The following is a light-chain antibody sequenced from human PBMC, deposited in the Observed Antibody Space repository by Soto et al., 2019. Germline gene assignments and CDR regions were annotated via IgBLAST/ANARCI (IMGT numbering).Light chain of an antibody. CDR1: QSVDSNY. V-gene: IGKV3-20*01. CDR2: GTS. Sequence: ENVLTQSPGTLSLSPGERATLSCRASQSVDSNYLAWYQQKPGQAPRLLIYGTSTRATGIPDRFSGSGSGTYFTLTINRLEPEDFAVYYWQQYGSSLYTFGQGTKLEIK. CDR3: QQYGSSLYT. J-gene: IGKJ2*01.